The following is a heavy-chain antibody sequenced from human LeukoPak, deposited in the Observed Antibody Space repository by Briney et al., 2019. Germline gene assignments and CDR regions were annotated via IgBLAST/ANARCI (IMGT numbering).Heavy chain of an antibody. V-gene: IGHV1-8*01. D-gene: IGHD3-3*01. CDR2: MNPNSGNT. J-gene: IGHJ4*02. CDR1: GYTFTSYD. CDR3: ARAELQRGPRITIFGVVIMDQYYFDY. Sequence: ASVKVSCTASGYTFTSYDINWVRQATGQGLEWMGWMNPNSGNTGYAQKFQGRVTMTRNTSISTAYMELSSLRSEDTAVYYCARAELQRGPRITIFGVVIMDQYYFDYWGQGTLVTVSS.